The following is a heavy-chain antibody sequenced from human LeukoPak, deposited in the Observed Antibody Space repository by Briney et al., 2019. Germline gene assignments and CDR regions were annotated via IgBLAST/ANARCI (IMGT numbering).Heavy chain of an antibody. Sequence: ASVKVSCKASGYTFTNYGISWVRQAPGQELEWMGWISAYNGNTNYAQKFQGRVTMTTDTSTTTAYMDLRSLRSDDTAVYYCARDSYDTTLKIDYWGQGTLVTVSS. CDR1: GYTFTNYG. V-gene: IGHV1-18*01. D-gene: IGHD3-10*01. J-gene: IGHJ4*02. CDR2: ISAYNGNT. CDR3: ARDSYDTTLKIDY.